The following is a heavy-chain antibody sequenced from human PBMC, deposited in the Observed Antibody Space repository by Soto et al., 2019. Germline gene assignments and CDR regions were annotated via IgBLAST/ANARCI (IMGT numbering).Heavy chain of an antibody. D-gene: IGHD7-27*01. Sequence: SETLSLTCTVSGGSISSYYWSWIRQPPGKGLEWIGHIYYSTRTNYNPSLKSRVTISVDTYKNQLSLKLSSVTAADTAVYYCARAGLGMDAFDIWGQGTMVTVSS. V-gene: IGHV4-59*01. CDR2: IYYSTRT. CDR3: ARAGLGMDAFDI. J-gene: IGHJ3*02. CDR1: GGSISSYY.